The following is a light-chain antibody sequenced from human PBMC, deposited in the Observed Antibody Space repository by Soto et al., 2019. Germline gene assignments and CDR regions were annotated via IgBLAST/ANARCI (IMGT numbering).Light chain of an antibody. J-gene: IGKJ4*01. Sequence: EIVLTQSPDTLSLSPRERASHSCRVSQSVSSNYLAWYQQTPGQAPRLLIYGVSTRATGIPDRFRGSGSGTDFTLTITRLEPEDFALYWCQQYDESPIFGGGTKVEIK. CDR3: QQYDESPI. CDR2: GVS. V-gene: IGKV3-20*01. CDR1: QSVSSNY.